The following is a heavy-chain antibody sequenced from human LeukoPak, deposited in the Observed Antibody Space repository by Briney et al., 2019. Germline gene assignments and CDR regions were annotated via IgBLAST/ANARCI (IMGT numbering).Heavy chain of an antibody. Sequence: SETLSLTCTVSGGSISSYYWSWIRQPPGKGLEWIGRIYTSGSTNYNPSLKSRVTMSVDTSKNQFSLKLSSVTAADTAVYYCARVRGLRFRFWFDPWGQGTLVTVSS. CDR2: IYTSGST. V-gene: IGHV4-4*07. D-gene: IGHD5-12*01. CDR1: GGSISSYY. J-gene: IGHJ5*02. CDR3: ARVRGLRFRFWFDP.